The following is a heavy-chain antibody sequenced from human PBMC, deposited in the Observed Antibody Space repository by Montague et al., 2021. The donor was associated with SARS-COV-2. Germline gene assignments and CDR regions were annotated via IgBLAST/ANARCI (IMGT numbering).Heavy chain of an antibody. CDR1: GFTFSRYS. Sequence: SLSLSFAASGFTFSRYSMNWVRQAPGKGLEWVSAISSSSTYILHADSVKGRFTISRDNAKNSLYLQMNSLRAEDTAVYYCARAAHDYGDYDYWGRGTLVTVSS. CDR2: ISSSSTYI. D-gene: IGHD4-17*01. V-gene: IGHV3-21*01. J-gene: IGHJ4*02. CDR3: ARAAHDYGDYDY.